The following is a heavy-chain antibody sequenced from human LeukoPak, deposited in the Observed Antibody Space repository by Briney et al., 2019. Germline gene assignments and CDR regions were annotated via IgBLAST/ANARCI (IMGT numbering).Heavy chain of an antibody. CDR1: GFTFSDYY. D-gene: IGHD5-12*01. CDR2: ISGSGGTI. CDR3: ASESGYDFDY. J-gene: IGHJ4*02. Sequence: GGSLRLSCAASGFTFSDYYMSWSRQAPGKGLEWVSYISGSGGTIYYADSVKGRFTISRDNAKNSLYLQMTTLKAEAKAAYYCASESGYDFDYWGPGTLVTASS. V-gene: IGHV3-11*04.